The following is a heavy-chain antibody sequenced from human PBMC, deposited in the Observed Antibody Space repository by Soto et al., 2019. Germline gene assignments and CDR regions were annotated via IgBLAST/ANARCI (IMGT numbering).Heavy chain of an antibody. V-gene: IGHV2-5*01. J-gene: IGHJ4*02. Sequence: QITLKESGPTLVQPTQTLTLTCTVSGFSLTTRGMTLGWIRQPPGRAPEWLALSTQYSPSLQSRLTFTKDTYKTQVVLTMTNMDPVDTATYYCTLRQDTSRGPIYWGQGIMVTVSS. D-gene: IGHD6-13*01. CDR2: ST. CDR3: TLRQDTSRGPIY. CDR1: GFSLTTRGMT.